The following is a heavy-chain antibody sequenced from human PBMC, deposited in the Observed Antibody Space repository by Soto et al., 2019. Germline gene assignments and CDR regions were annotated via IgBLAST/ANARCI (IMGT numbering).Heavy chain of an antibody. J-gene: IGHJ6*02. CDR2: IVVGSGNT. D-gene: IGHD3-22*01. CDR3: AAEGITIIGPVLVDYYGMDV. Sequence: GASVKVSCKASGFTFTSSAVQWVRQARGQRLEWIGWIVVGSGNTNYEQKFQERVTITRDMSTSTAYMELSSLRSEDTAVYYCAAEGITIIGPVLVDYYGMDVWGQGTTVTVSS. CDR1: GFTFTSSA. V-gene: IGHV1-58*01.